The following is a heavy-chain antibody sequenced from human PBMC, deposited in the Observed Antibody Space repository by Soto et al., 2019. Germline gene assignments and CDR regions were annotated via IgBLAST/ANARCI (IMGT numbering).Heavy chain of an antibody. CDR2: IIPIFGTA. CDR3: AREGCSGGNCYSPYYYYGMDV. V-gene: IGHV1-69*13. Sequence: SVKVSCKASGGTFSSYAISWVRQAPGQGLEWMGGIIPIFGTANYAQKFQGRVTITADESTSTAYMELSSLRSEDTAVYYCAREGCSGGNCYSPYYYYGMDVWGQGTTVTVS. D-gene: IGHD2-15*01. J-gene: IGHJ6*02. CDR1: GGTFSSYA.